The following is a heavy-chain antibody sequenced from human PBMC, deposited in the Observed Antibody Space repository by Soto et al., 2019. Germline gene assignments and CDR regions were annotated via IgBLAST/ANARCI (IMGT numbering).Heavy chain of an antibody. D-gene: IGHD4-17*01. CDR1: GFTFSSYW. V-gene: IGHV3-7*01. Sequence: GGSLRLSCAVSGFTFSSYWMSWVRQGSGKGLEWVANIKKDGSEKYYVDSVKGRFTISRDNAKNSLYLQMNSLRDEDTAVYYCARDKENIRTTVTTKDYYGMDVWGQGTTVTVSS. J-gene: IGHJ6*02. CDR2: IKKDGSEK. CDR3: ARDKENIRTTVTTKDYYGMDV.